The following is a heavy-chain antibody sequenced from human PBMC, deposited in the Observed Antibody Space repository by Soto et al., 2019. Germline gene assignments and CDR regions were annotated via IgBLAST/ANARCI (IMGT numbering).Heavy chain of an antibody. D-gene: IGHD6-6*01. CDR3: VRHRARNWLDP. V-gene: IGHV4-39*01. J-gene: IGHJ5*02. CDR2: IYYSGSN. CDR1: GGSISSSSYY. Sequence: PSETLSLTCIVSGGSISSSSYYWGWIRQPPGKGLVWIGSIYYSGSNYYNPSLKSRVTISVDTSKNQFSLKLSSVTAADTAVFYCVRHRARNWLDPWGQGTLVTVYS.